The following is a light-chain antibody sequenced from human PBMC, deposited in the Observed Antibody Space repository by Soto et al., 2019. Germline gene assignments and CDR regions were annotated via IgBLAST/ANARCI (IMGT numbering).Light chain of an antibody. J-gene: IGLJ2*01. CDR2: DVS. Sequence: QSVLTQPASVSGSPGQSITISCTGTSSDVGGYNYVSWYQQHPGKAPKLMIYDVSNRPSGVSNRFSGSKSGNTASLTISGLQADVDADYYSTSYSSSSLXVFGGGTDLTV. CDR3: TSYSSSSLXV. CDR1: SSDVGGYNY. V-gene: IGLV2-14*01.